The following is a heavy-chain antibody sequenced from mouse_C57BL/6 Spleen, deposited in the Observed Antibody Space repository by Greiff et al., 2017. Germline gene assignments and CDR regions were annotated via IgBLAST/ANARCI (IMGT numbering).Heavy chain of an antibody. Sequence: QVQLQQPGAELVKPGASVKLSCKASGYTFTSYWMHWVKQRPGQGLEWIGMIHPNSGSTNYNEKFKSKATLTVDKSSSTAYMQLSSLTSEDSAVYYCAREGYYDYGDWYFDVWGTGTTVTVSS. CDR2: IHPNSGST. D-gene: IGHD2-4*01. CDR1: GYTFTSYW. J-gene: IGHJ1*03. V-gene: IGHV1-64*01. CDR3: AREGYYDYGDWYFDV.